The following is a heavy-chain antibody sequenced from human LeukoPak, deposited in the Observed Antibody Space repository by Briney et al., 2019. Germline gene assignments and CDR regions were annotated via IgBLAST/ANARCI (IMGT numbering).Heavy chain of an antibody. V-gene: IGHV3-23*01. J-gene: IGHJ3*02. CDR3: AKSPESTGAFDI. CDR2: LSGSGGST. CDR1: GFTFSSYA. Sequence: PGGSLRLSCAASGFTFSSYAMSWVRQAPGKGLEWVSALSGSGGSTYYADSVKGRFTISRDNSKNTLYLQMNSLRAEDTAVYYCAKSPESTGAFDIWGQGTMVTVSS.